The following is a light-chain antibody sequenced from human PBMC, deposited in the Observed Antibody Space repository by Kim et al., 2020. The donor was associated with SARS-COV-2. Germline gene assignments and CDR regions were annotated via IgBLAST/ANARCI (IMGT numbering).Light chain of an antibody. V-gene: IGKV1-12*01. CDR1: QGINNW. Sequence: DIQMTQSPSSVSASVGDRVTITCRASQGINNWLAWYQQRPGKAPKLLIYAASSLQSGVPSRFSGSGSGTDFILTISSLQPEDFATYYCQQAINFPWTFGQGTKVDIK. CDR2: AAS. CDR3: QQAINFPWT. J-gene: IGKJ1*01.